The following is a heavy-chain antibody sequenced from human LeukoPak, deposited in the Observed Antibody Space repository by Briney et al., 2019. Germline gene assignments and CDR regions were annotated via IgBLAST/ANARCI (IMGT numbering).Heavy chain of an antibody. D-gene: IGHD6-19*01. CDR3: ARDRSSGWYGSLDY. Sequence: GGSLRLSCAASGFTFSSYAMHWVGQAPGKGLEWGAVISYDGSNKYYADSVKGRFTISRDNSKNTLYLQMNSLRAEDTAVYYCARDRSSGWYGSLDYWGQGTLVTVSS. CDR1: GFTFSSYA. J-gene: IGHJ4*02. CDR2: ISYDGSNK. V-gene: IGHV3-30-3*01.